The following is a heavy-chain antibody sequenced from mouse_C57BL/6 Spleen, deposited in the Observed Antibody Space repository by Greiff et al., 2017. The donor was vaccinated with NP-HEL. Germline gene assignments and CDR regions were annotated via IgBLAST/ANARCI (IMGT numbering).Heavy chain of an antibody. CDR3: ARDATRPYWYFDV. CDR1: GFTFSSYA. Sequence: EVKLVESGGGLVKPGGSLKLSCAASGFTFSSYAMSWVRQTPEKRLEWVATISDGGSYTYYPDNVKGRFTISRDNAKNNLYLQMSHLKSEDTAMYYCARDATRPYWYFDVWGTGTTVTVSS. J-gene: IGHJ1*03. CDR2: ISDGGSYT. D-gene: IGHD6-1*01. V-gene: IGHV5-4*01.